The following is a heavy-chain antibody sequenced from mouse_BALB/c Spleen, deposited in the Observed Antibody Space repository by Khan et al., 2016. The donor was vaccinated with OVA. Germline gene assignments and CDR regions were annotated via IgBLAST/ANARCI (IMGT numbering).Heavy chain of an antibody. Sequence: QVQLQQSGAELVKAGASVKMSCKASGYTFTSYWMHWVKQRLGQGLEWFAETNPTNGRTYYNEKFKSKATLTVDKSSSTAYMLLSGPTFEDSAVYDWARSKKIVATYFDYGGQGTTLTVSS. CDR3: ARSKKIVATYFDY. J-gene: IGHJ2*01. D-gene: IGHD1-1*01. CDR1: GYTFTSYW. CDR2: TNPTNGRT. V-gene: IGHV1S81*02.